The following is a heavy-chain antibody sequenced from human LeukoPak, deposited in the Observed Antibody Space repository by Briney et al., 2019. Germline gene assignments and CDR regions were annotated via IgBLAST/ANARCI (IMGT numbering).Heavy chain of an antibody. CDR2: ISLNSGDT. CDR1: GYTFTDYY. V-gene: IGHV1-2*02. Sequence: ASVKVSFKASGYTFTDYYMHWVRQAPGQGLEWMGFISLNSGDTNYAQKFQGRVTMTRDTSISTAHMELTRLMSDDTAMYYCARDESRSWDNALDVWGQGTKVIVS. D-gene: IGHD1-26*01. CDR3: ARDESRSWDNALDV. J-gene: IGHJ3*01.